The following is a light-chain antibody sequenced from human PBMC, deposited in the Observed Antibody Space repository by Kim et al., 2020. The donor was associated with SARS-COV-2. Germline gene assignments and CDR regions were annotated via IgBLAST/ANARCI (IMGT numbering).Light chain of an antibody. CDR1: SGHSIYA. V-gene: IGLV4-69*01. CDR2: LNSDGSH. Sequence: QLVLTQSPSASASLGASVKLTCTLSSGHSIYAIAWHQQQPEKGPRYLMKLNSDGSHSKGDGIPDRFSGSSSGAERYLTISSLQSEDEADYYCQTWGTGILVVFGGGTQLTVL. CDR3: QTWGTGILVV. J-gene: IGLJ2*01.